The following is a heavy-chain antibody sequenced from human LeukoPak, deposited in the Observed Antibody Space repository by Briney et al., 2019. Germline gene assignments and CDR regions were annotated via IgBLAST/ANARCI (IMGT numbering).Heavy chain of an antibody. CDR1: GFIFSSYG. V-gene: IGHV3-30*02. D-gene: IGHD2-2*01. CDR3: ARDDCSTSSCQKHQNWFDP. CDR2: IHYDGSNK. Sequence: PGGSLRLSCAASGFIFSSYGMHWVRQAPGKGLEWVAFIHYDGSNKYYADSVKGRFTISRDNSKNTLYLQMNSLRAEDTAVYYCARDDCSTSSCQKHQNWFDPWGQGTLVTVSS. J-gene: IGHJ5*02.